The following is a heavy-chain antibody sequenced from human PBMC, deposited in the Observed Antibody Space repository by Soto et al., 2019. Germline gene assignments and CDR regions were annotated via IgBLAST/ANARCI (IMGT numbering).Heavy chain of an antibody. D-gene: IGHD2-21*02. J-gene: IGHJ5*02. V-gene: IGHV1-3*01. CDR3: ARDGGAQPYCGGDCYLNWFDP. CDR2: INAGNGNT. CDR1: GYTFTSYA. Sequence: ASVKVSCKASGYTFTSYAMHWVRQAPGQRLEWMGWINAGNGNTKYSQKFQGRVTITRDTSASTAYMELSSLRSEDTAVYYCARDGGAQPYCGGDCYLNWFDPWGQGTLVTVSS.